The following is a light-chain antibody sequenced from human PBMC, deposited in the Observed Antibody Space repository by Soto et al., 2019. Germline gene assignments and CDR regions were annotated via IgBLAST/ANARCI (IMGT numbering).Light chain of an antibody. V-gene: IGLV2-8*01. Sequence: QSALTQPPSASGSPGQSVTISCTGTSSDVGGYNYGSWYQQHPGKAPNLMIYEVSKRPSGVPDRFSGSKSGNTASLTVSGLQAEDEADYYCSSYAGSNNWNFGTGTKLTVL. J-gene: IGLJ1*01. CDR2: EVS. CDR3: SSYAGSNNWN. CDR1: SSDVGGYNY.